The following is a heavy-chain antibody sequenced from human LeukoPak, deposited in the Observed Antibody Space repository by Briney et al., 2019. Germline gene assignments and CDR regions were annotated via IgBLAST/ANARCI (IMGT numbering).Heavy chain of an antibody. J-gene: IGHJ4*02. D-gene: IGHD3-9*01. Sequence: GRSLRLSCAASGFTFSSYAMHWVRQAPGKGLEWVAVISYDGSNKYYADSVKGRFTISRDNSKNTLYLQMSSLRAEDTAVYYCARNSDDILTGYCLDYWGQGTLVTVSS. V-gene: IGHV3-30*04. CDR1: GFTFSSYA. CDR3: ARNSDDILTGYCLDY. CDR2: ISYDGSNK.